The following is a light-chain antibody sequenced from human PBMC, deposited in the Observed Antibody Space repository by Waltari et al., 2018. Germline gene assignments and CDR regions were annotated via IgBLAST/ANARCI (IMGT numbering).Light chain of an antibody. CDR3: QSYDSSLSGVV. CDR1: SSNIGAGYD. J-gene: IGLJ2*01. V-gene: IGLV1-40*01. CDR2: ANS. Sequence: QSVLTQPPSVSGAPGQRVTIPCPGSSSNIGAGYDVYWYQQLPGTAPKLLIYANSNRPSGVPDRFSGSKSGTSASLAITGLQAEDEADYYCQSYDSSLSGVVFGGGTKLTVL.